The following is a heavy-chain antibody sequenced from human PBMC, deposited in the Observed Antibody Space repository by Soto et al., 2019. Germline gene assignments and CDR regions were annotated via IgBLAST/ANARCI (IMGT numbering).Heavy chain of an antibody. Sequence: SETLSLTCSVSNGSVSGFYCTWIRHPPGKILEWIGYIHYSGRTDYNPSLTSRATMSVDTSKNQFSLNLKSITAADTAVYYCVRVGVGIGNHFDSWGRGTLVTVSS. CDR1: NGSVSGFY. J-gene: IGHJ4*02. CDR3: VRVGVGIGNHFDS. CDR2: IHYSGRT. V-gene: IGHV4-59*02. D-gene: IGHD1-26*01.